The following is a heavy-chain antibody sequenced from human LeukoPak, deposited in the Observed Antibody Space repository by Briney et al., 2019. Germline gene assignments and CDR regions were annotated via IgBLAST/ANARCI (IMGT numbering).Heavy chain of an antibody. V-gene: IGHV4-34*01. CDR3: ARDPNYYDSSGYYLAFDY. D-gene: IGHD3-22*01. CDR1: GGSFSPYY. J-gene: IGHJ4*02. Sequence: SETLSLTCTVYGGSFSPYYWNWIRQPPGKGLEWIGEINHRGSTTYNPSLKSPVTISLDTSKNQFSLKLSSVTAADTAVYYCARDPNYYDSSGYYLAFDYWGQGTLVTVSS. CDR2: INHRGST.